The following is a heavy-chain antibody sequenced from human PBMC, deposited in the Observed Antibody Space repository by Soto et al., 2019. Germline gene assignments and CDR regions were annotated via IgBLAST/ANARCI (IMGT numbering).Heavy chain of an antibody. CDR3: ARGYCSGGSCYEFDP. D-gene: IGHD2-15*01. J-gene: IGHJ5*02. CDR1: GYTFTGYY. V-gene: IGHV1-2*02. Sequence: ASVKLYCKTSGYTFTGYYMHWVRQAPGQGLEWMGWINPNSGGTNYAQKFQGRVTMTRDTSISTAYMELSRLRSDDTAVYYCARGYCSGGSCYEFDPWGQGTLVTVSS. CDR2: INPNSGGT.